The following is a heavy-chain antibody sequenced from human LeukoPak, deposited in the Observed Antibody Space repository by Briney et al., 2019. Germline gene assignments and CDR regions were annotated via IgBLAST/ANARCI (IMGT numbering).Heavy chain of an antibody. CDR2: ISNSSSYI. CDR3: ASGIVVVTDFDY. CDR1: RFTFSSYS. V-gene: IGHV3-21*01. D-gene: IGHD2-21*01. Sequence: GGSLRLSCAASRFTFSSYSMNWVRQAPGKGLEWVSSISNSSSYIYYADSVKGRFTISRDNAKNSLYLQMNSLRAEDTAVYYCASGIVVVTDFDYWGQGTLVTVSS. J-gene: IGHJ4*02.